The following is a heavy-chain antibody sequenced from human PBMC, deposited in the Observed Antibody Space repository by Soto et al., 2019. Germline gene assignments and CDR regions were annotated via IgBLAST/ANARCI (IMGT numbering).Heavy chain of an antibody. CDR3: AKDRGRTISVSGDN. J-gene: IGHJ4*02. D-gene: IGHD2-2*02. Sequence: PGGSLRLSCAASEFTFTNYAMSWVRQAPGKGLEWVSSITGSSESTYYADSVKGRFIVSRDNSKSILYLQMNSLRAEDTAVYYCAKDRGRTISVSGDNWGQGTLVTVSS. CDR2: ITGSSEST. V-gene: IGHV3-23*01. CDR1: EFTFTNYA.